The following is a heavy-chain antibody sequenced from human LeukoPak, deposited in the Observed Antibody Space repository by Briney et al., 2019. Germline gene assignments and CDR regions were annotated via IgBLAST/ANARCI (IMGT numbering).Heavy chain of an antibody. J-gene: IGHJ4*02. CDR3: ARDNDYGDFFDY. Sequence: SSEILSLTCTVSGGSISSYYWSWIRQPPGKGLEWIGYIYYSGSTNYNPSLKSRVTISVDTSKNQFSLKLSSVTAADTAVYYCARDNDYGDFFDYWGQGTLVTVSS. D-gene: IGHD4-17*01. V-gene: IGHV4-59*01. CDR1: GGSISSYY. CDR2: IYYSGST.